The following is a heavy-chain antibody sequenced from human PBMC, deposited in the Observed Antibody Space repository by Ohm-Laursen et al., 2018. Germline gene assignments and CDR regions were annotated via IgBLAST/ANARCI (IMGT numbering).Heavy chain of an antibody. V-gene: IGHV3-53*01. J-gene: IGHJ4*02. Sequence: SLRLSCAATGFTFSTSYMTWVRHAPGKGLEWVSIIYSGGSTYYADSVKGRFTVSRDNSKNTLYLQLNSLRAEDTAVYYCTTGSGSQGFGYWGQGTLVTVSS. CDR1: GFTFSTSY. CDR3: TTGSGSQGFGY. CDR2: IYSGGST. D-gene: IGHD3-10*01.